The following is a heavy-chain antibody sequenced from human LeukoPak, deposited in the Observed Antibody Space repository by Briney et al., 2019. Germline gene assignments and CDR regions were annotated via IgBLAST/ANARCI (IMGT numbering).Heavy chain of an antibody. V-gene: IGHV1-2*06. CDR1: GYTFTGYC. Sequence: ASVKVSCKASGYTFTGYCMHWVRQAPGQGLEWMGRINPDSGDTNYAQRFHGRVTMTRDTSNSTAYMELSRLRSDDTAVYYCARSLLGWELEDYWGQGTLVTVSS. CDR2: INPDSGDT. CDR3: ARSLLGWELEDY. D-gene: IGHD3-10*01. J-gene: IGHJ4*02.